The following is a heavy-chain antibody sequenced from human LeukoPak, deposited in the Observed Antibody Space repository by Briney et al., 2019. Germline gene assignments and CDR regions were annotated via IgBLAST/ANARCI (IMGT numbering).Heavy chain of an antibody. V-gene: IGHV3-11*04. J-gene: IGHJ6*02. CDR1: GFTFSDYY. CDR2: IGSSGSTI. CDR3: ARDQVVAATYYYYGMDV. Sequence: GGSLRLSCAASGFTFSDYYMSWIRQAPGKGLEWVSYIGSSGSTIYYADSVKGRFTISRDNAKNSLYLQMNSLRAEDTAVYYCARDQVVAATYYYYGMDVWGQGTTVTVSS. D-gene: IGHD2-15*01.